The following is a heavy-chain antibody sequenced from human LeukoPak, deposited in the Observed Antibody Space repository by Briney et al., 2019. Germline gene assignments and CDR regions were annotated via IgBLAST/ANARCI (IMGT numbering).Heavy chain of an antibody. CDR1: GFTFSSYG. J-gene: IGHJ6*03. D-gene: IGHD3-10*01. V-gene: IGHV3-30*02. CDR3: AKDRRGLYGSGRPYYYYYYMDV. Sequence: GGSLRLSCAASGFTFSSYGMHWVRQAPGKGLEWVAFIRYDGSNKYYADSVKGRFTISRDNSKNTLYLQMNSLRAEDTAVYYCAKDRRGLYGSGRPYYYYYYMDVWGKGTTVTISS. CDR2: IRYDGSNK.